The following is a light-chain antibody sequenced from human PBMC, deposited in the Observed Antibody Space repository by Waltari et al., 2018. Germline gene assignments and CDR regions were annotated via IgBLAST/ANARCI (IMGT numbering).Light chain of an antibody. Sequence: DIQMTQSPSTLSASIGDRVTITCRASQIIAGWLAWYQQKPGKAPNLLIYEASSLQSGVPSRFSGSGSGTEFTLTITSLQPDDFATYYCQQYDTNPYTFGQGTKLEIK. CDR3: QQYDTNPYT. CDR2: EAS. J-gene: IGKJ2*01. V-gene: IGKV1-5*03. CDR1: QIIAGW.